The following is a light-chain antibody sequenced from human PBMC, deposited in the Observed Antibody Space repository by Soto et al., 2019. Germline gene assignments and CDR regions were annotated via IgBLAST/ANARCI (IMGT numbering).Light chain of an antibody. V-gene: IGLV2-14*01. CDR3: TSYKSCSTYL. CDR1: SSDVGGYNY. CDR2: EVS. J-gene: IGLJ1*01. Sequence: QSALTQPASVSGSPGQSITISCTGTSSDVGGYNYVSWYQQHPGKAPKLMIFEVSNRPSGVSNRFSGSKSGNTASLTISGLQTEDEADYYCTSYKSCSTYLYGTGPNVTVL.